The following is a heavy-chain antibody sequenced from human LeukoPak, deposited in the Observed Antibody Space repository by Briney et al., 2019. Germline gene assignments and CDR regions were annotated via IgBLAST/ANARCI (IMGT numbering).Heavy chain of an antibody. Sequence: GASVKVSCKASGYTFTGYYMHWVRQAPGQGLEWMGWISAYNGNTNYAQKLQGRVTMTTDTSTSTAYMELRSLRSDDTAVYYCARETQDFSGSYGYWGQGTLVTVSS. D-gene: IGHD1-26*01. CDR2: ISAYNGNT. V-gene: IGHV1-18*04. CDR3: ARETQDFSGSYGY. J-gene: IGHJ4*02. CDR1: GYTFTGYY.